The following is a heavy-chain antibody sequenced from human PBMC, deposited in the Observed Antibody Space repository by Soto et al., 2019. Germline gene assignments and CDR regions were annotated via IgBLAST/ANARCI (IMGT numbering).Heavy chain of an antibody. CDR1: GFTFSSYG. V-gene: IGHV3-30*03. D-gene: IGHD3-3*01. J-gene: IGHJ6*02. Sequence: GGPLRLSCAASGFTFSSYGMHWVRQAPGKGLEWVAVISYDGSNKYYADSVKGRFTISRDNSKNTLYLQMNSLRAEDTAVYYCALSTDYTGYYYYYGMDVWGQGTTVTVSS. CDR3: ALSTDYTGYYYYYGMDV. CDR2: ISYDGSNK.